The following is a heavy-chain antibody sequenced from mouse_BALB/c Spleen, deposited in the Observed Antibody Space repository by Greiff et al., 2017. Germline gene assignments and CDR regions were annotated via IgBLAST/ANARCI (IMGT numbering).Heavy chain of an antibody. CDR3: ARQRDYYGSRFDY. D-gene: IGHD1-1*01. CDR2: ISSGGGST. Sequence: EVQLVESGGGLVKPGGSLKLSCAASGFAFSSYDMSWVRQTPEKRLEWVAYISSGGGSTYYPDTVKGRFTISRDNAKNTLYLQMSSLKSEDTAMYYCARQRDYYGSRFDYWGQGTTLTVSS. V-gene: IGHV5-12-1*01. J-gene: IGHJ2*01. CDR1: GFAFSSYD.